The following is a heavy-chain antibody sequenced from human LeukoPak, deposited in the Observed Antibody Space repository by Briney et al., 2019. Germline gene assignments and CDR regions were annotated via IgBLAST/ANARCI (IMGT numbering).Heavy chain of an antibody. CDR1: GYTFTGYY. J-gene: IGHJ4*02. Sequence: GASVKVSCKASGYTFTGYYMHWVRQAPGQGLEWMGIINPSGGSTSYAQKFQGRVTMTRDMSTSTVYMELSSLRSEDTAVYYCARENTQRIAVAGTGGAFDYWGQGTLVTVSS. V-gene: IGHV1-46*01. CDR2: INPSGGST. D-gene: IGHD6-19*01. CDR3: ARENTQRIAVAGTGGAFDY.